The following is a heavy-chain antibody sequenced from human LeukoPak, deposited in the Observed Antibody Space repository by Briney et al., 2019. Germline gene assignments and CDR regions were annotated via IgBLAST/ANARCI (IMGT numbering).Heavy chain of an antibody. CDR3: ASSIAVAGLSWFDP. CDR1: GGSISSGDYY. Sequence: KASETLSLTCTVSGGSISSGDYYWSWIRQPPGKGLEWIGYIYYSGSTYYNPSLKSRVTISVDTSKNQFSLKLSSVTAADTAVYYCASSIAVAGLSWFDPWGQGTLVTVSS. D-gene: IGHD6-19*01. CDR2: IYYSGST. J-gene: IGHJ5*02. V-gene: IGHV4-30-4*08.